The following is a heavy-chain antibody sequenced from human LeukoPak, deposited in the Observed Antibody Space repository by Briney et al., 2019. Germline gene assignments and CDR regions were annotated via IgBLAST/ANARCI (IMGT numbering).Heavy chain of an antibody. Sequence: GGSLRLSCAASGFNFIDYSMNWVRQAPGRGPEWVSYIDSSSIEILYADSVRGRFTVSRDNGKSSLFLQMNSLRDEDTAIYYCAREIPYGDSDCWGQGTLVTVSS. D-gene: IGHD4-17*01. CDR1: GFNFIDYS. CDR2: IDSSSIEI. CDR3: AREIPYGDSDC. V-gene: IGHV3-48*02. J-gene: IGHJ4*02.